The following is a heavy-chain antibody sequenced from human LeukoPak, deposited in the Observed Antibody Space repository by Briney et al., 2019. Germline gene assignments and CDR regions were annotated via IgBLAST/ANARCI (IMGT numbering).Heavy chain of an antibody. CDR1: GGSISSSSYY. Sequence: PSETLSLTCTVSGGSISSSSYYWGWIRQPPGKGLEWIGSIYYSGSTYYNPSLKSRVTISVDTSKNQFSLKLSSVTAADTAVYYCAAHSGYVYWGQGTLVTVSS. CDR3: AAHSGYVY. V-gene: IGHV4-39*01. CDR2: IYYSGST. D-gene: IGHD5-12*01. J-gene: IGHJ4*02.